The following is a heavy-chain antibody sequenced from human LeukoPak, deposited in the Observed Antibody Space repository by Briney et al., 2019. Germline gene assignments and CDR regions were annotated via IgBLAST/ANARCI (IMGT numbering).Heavy chain of an antibody. J-gene: IGHJ4*02. V-gene: IGHV4-34*01. D-gene: IGHD3-10*01. CDR2: NNHSGST. Sequence: SETLSLTCAVYGGSFSGYYWSWIRQPPGKGLECVEENNHSGSTNYNPSLKSRVTISVDTSKNQFSLKLSSVTAADTAVYYCARAGDLDPIDYWGQGTLVTVSS. CDR1: GGSFSGYY. CDR3: ARAGDLDPIDY.